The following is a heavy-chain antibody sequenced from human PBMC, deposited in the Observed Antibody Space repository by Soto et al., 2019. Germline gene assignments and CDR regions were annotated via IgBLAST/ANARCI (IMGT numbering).Heavy chain of an antibody. V-gene: IGHV4-59*01. J-gene: IGHJ2*01. CDR1: GGSISTYY. CDR2: IYYSGST. CDR3: ARDRGGGDGYFDL. D-gene: IGHD2-21*02. Sequence: QVQLQESGPGLVKPSETLSLTCTVSGGSISTYYWSWIRQPPGKGLEWIAHIYYSGSTNYNPSLKSLGIISVDTSKNQFSLKLNSVTTADTAVYYCARDRGGGDGYFDLWGRGTLVSVSS.